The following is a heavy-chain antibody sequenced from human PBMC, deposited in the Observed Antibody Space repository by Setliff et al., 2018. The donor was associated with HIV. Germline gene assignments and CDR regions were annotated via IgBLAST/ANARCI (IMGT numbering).Heavy chain of an antibody. Sequence: SETLSLTCSVSGYSITNGYYWGWIRQPPGKGLEWVGSIYHDGSTYYNPSLRSRVTISVDTSKNQFSLKLTSVTAADTAVYYCALTGHRLLRGYMDVWGKGTTVTVSS. CDR2: IYHDGST. V-gene: IGHV4-38-2*02. J-gene: IGHJ6*03. CDR1: GYSITNGYY. D-gene: IGHD2-15*01. CDR3: ALTGHRLLRGYMDV.